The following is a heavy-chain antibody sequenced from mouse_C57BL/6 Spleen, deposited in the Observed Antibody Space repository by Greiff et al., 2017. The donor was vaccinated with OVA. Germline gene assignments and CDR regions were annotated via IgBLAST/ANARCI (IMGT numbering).Heavy chain of an antibody. V-gene: IGHV1-26*01. J-gene: IGHJ2*01. CDR3: ASWDWYFDY. CDR2: INPNNGGT. Sequence: EVQLQQSGPELVKPGASVKISCKASGYTFTDYYMNWVKQSHGKSLEWIGDINPNNGGTSYNQKFKGKATLTVDKSSSTAYMELRSLTSEDSAVYYCASWDWYFDYWGLGTTLTVSS. D-gene: IGHD4-1*01. CDR1: GYTFTDYY.